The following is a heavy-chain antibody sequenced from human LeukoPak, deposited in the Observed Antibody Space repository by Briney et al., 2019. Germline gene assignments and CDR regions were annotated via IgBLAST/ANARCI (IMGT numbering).Heavy chain of an antibody. J-gene: IGHJ4*02. CDR1: GFTLSSYG. CDR3: ANWSPFDY. D-gene: IGHD2-8*02. V-gene: IGHV3-30*02. Sequence: GGSLRLSCAASGFTLSSYGMHWVRQAPGKGLEWVAFIRYDGSTKYYADSVKGRFTISRDNSNNTLYLQMNSLRAEDTAVYYCANWSPFDYWGQGTLVTVSS. CDR2: IRYDGSTK.